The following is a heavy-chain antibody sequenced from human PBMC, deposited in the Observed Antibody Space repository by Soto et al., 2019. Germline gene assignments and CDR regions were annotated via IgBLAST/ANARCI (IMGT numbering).Heavy chain of an antibody. D-gene: IGHD3-10*01. V-gene: IGHV3-30*03. J-gene: IGHJ4*02. CDR2: ASDDGSET. CDR3: ARDSGWPILNFDT. Sequence: GGSLRLSCAASGFDFSSYGIHWVRQAPGKGLEWVAAASDDGSETFYADSAKGRFTVSKEISKNTVFLQMNALRHEDTAVYFCARDSGWPILNFDTWGQGTPVTVSS. CDR1: GFDFSSYG.